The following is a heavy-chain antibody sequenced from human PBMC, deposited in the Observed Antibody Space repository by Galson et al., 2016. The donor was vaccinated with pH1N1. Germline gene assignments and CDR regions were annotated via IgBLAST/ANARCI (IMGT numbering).Heavy chain of an antibody. D-gene: IGHD3-10*01. Sequence: SLRLSCAASGFIFSGYSMNWVRQAPGKGLEWVSSITSGSFHIYYADSVKGRFTVSRDNAKNSLFLQMNSLRVEDTALYYCARDRSGRGVDSSYYMDVWGQGTTVTVSS. CDR2: ITSGSFHI. J-gene: IGHJ6*02. CDR3: ARDRSGRGVDSSYYMDV. CDR1: GFIFSGYS. V-gene: IGHV3-21*01.